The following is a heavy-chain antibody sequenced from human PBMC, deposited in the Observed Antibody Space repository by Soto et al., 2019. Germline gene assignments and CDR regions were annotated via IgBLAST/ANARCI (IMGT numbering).Heavy chain of an antibody. V-gene: IGHV3-30-3*01. CDR2: ISYDGSNK. J-gene: IGHJ5*02. CDR3: ARDGAKYSSGWYAGFDP. CDR1: GFTFSSYA. Sequence: GGSLRLSCAASGFTFSSYAMHWVRQAPGKGLEWVAVISYDGSNKYYADSVKGRFTISRDNSKNTLYLQMNSLRAEDTAVYYCARDGAKYSSGWYAGFDPWGQGTLVTVSS. D-gene: IGHD6-19*01.